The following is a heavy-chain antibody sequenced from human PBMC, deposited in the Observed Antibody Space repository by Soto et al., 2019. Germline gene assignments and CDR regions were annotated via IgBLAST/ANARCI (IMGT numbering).Heavy chain of an antibody. CDR1: GFMFRDYP. J-gene: IGHJ3*02. CDR2: TTATGGRT. Sequence: EVQLLESGGGFVQPGGSLRLSCVVSGFMFRDYPMGWVRQAPGNGLEWVSATTATGGRTFYADSVKGRFTISIDNSINTLYVQMNNLRVEDSAVYSCAKRSIITGGAFDMWGQGTMVTVSS. V-gene: IGHV3-23*01. CDR3: AKRSIITGGAFDM. D-gene: IGHD3-3*02.